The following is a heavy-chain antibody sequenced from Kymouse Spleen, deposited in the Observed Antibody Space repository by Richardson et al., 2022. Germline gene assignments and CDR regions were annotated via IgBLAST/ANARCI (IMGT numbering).Heavy chain of an antibody. CDR3: ARDYDILTGYYYYYYGMDV. CDR1: GFTFSSYG. Sequence: QVQLVESGGGVVQPGRSLRLSCAASGFTFSSYGMHWVRQAPGKGLEWVAVIWYDGSNKYYADSVKGRFTISRDNSKNTLYLQMNSLRAEDTAVYYCARDYDILTGYYYYYYGMDVWGQGTTVTVSS. D-gene: IGHD3-9*01. V-gene: IGHV3-33*01. CDR2: IWYDGSNK. J-gene: IGHJ6*02.